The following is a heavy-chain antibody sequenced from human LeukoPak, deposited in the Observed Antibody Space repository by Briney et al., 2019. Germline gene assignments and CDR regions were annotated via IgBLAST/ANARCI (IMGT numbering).Heavy chain of an antibody. V-gene: IGHV3-7*01. D-gene: IGHD5-12*01. CDR1: GFTSNNYA. CDR3: ARFGFSGTMDV. Sequence: GGSLRLSCAASGFTSNNYAMSWVRQAPGKGLEWVANIKNDESEKYYVGSVKGRFTISRDNAKNLVYLQMNSLRGEDTAVYYSARFGFSGTMDVWGQGTAVTASS. CDR2: IKNDESEK. J-gene: IGHJ6*02.